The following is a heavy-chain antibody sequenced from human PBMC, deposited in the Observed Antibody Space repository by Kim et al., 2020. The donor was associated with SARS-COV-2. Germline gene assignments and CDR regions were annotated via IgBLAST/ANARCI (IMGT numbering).Heavy chain of an antibody. CDR3: AKEQGRGYVGILYY. Sequence: GGSLRLSCAASGFTFSSYCMHWVRQAPGKGLEWVAVITNDGSNKYYADSVKGRFTISRDNSKNTLYLQMNSLRAEDTAVYYCAKEQGRGYVGILYYWGKGTLFTVSS. CDR2: ITNDGSNK. D-gene: IGHD5-12*01. J-gene: IGHJ4*02. CDR1: GFTFSSYC. V-gene: IGHV3-30*18.